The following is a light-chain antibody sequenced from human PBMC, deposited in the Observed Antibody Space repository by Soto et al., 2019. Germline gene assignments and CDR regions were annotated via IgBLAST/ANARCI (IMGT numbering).Light chain of an antibody. CDR2: TNN. CDR1: SSNIGGNT. Sequence: QSVLTQSPSTSGTPGQRVTISCSGNSSNIGGNTVNWYQQVPGTAPKLLIYTNNQRPSGVPDRFSGSKSGTSASLAISGLQPEGEADYYCAEWDDSLNGRYVFGAGTKVTVL. J-gene: IGLJ1*01. CDR3: AEWDDSLNGRYV. V-gene: IGLV1-44*01.